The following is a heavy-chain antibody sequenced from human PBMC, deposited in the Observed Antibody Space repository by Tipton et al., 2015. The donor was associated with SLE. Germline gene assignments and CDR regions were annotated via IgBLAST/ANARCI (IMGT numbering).Heavy chain of an antibody. CDR2: ITGSGDRT. V-gene: IGHV3-23*01. J-gene: IGHJ4*02. Sequence: SLRLSCDASGFTFSSLAMSWVRQAPGKGLEWISAITGSGDRTYYTDSVKGRFTISRDDSKNSLYLQMNALRAEDTAVYYCARSPVDYWNGYSAWGQGTLVAVSS. D-gene: IGHD3-3*01. CDR1: GFTFSSLA. CDR3: ARSPVDYWNGYSA.